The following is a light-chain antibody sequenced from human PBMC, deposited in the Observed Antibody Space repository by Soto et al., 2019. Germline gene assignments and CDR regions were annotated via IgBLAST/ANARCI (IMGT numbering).Light chain of an antibody. V-gene: IGKV3-20*01. J-gene: IGKJ2*01. CDR1: QSISSNY. CDR3: QQYGNSPPYT. Sequence: VLTQSPGTLSLSPGERATISCRASQSISSNYLAWYQHKPGQAPRLLIYGASSRATGIPHRFSGSGSGTDFTLTISRLEPEDCGVFYCQQYGNSPPYTFCQGTRLEIK. CDR2: GAS.